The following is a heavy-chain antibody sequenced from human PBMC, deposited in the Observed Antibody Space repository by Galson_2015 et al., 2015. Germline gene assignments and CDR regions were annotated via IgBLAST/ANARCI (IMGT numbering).Heavy chain of an antibody. D-gene: IGHD3-9*01. V-gene: IGHV1-46*01. CDR2: INPSGGST. Sequence: RQAPGQGLEWMGIINPSGGSTSYAQKFQGRVTMTRDTSTSTVYMELSSLRSEDTAVYYCARAMGVLTGYLPFDYWGQETLVTVSS. CDR3: ARAMGVLTGYLPFDY. J-gene: IGHJ4*02.